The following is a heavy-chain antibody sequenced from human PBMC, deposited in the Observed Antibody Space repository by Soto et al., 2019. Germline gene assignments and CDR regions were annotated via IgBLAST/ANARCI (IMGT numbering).Heavy chain of an antibody. D-gene: IGHD2-21*01. V-gene: IGHV3-15*01. CDR1: GFIFNNAW. CDR2: IRKESDGGTR. Sequence: EVQLVESGGGLVKPGGSLRPSCETSGFIFNNAWMTWVRQAPGKGLEWVGRIRKESDGGTRDYAAHVKGRFTISRDDSRNTLYLQMNRLRTEDTGVYYCTTVFLWSYYFDNWGHGTLVTVSS. CDR3: TTVFLWSYYFDN. J-gene: IGHJ4*01.